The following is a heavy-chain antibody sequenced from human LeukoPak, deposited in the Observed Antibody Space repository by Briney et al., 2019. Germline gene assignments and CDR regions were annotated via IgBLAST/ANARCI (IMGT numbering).Heavy chain of an antibody. CDR1: GGTFSSYA. Sequence: SVKVSCKASGGTFSSYAISWVRQAPGQGLEWMGGIIPIFGTANYAQKFQGRVTITADESTSTAYRELSSLRSEGTAVYYCARGYYYYSSAQDPPLNYYYYYHMDVWGKGTTVTVSS. J-gene: IGHJ6*03. V-gene: IGHV1-69*01. D-gene: IGHD3-22*01. CDR2: IIPIFGTA. CDR3: ARGYYYYSSAQDPPLNYYYYYHMDV.